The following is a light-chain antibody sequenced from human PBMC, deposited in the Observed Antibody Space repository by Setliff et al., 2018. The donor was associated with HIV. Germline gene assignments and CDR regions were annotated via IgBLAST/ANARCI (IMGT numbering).Light chain of an antibody. J-gene: IGLJ1*01. Sequence: LTQPASVSGSPGQSITISCTGTSSDVGTYNSVYWYQQHPGKAPKLMIYDVSTRPSGVSNRFSGSKSGNTASLTISGLQAEDEADYYCSSYTTTSTPYVVGTGTKVTVL. V-gene: IGLV2-14*01. CDR1: SSDVGTYNS. CDR3: SSYTTTSTPYV. CDR2: DVS.